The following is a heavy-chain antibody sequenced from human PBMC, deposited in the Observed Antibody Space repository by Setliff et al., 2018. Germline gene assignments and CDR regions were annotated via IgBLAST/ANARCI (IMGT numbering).Heavy chain of an antibody. J-gene: IGHJ4*02. V-gene: IGHV3-15*01. D-gene: IGHD2-2*01. CDR2: IRSRNDGGTT. CDR3: ARSETCHSTHCSPYDY. Sequence: GGSLRLSCAASGLTFSHAWMTWVRQSPGKGLEWVGRIRSRNDGGTTDYAAPVKGRFTFSRDNAKRAVFLQMNSLRAEDTAMYYCARSETCHSTHCSPYDYWGQGTPVTVSS. CDR1: GLTFSHAW.